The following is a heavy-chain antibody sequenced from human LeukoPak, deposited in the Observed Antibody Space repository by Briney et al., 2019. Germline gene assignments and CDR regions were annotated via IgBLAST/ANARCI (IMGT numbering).Heavy chain of an antibody. V-gene: IGHV3-48*03. CDR2: IGPTGSDR. D-gene: IGHD6-19*01. CDR3: ATETSGRHYDY. J-gene: IGHJ4*02. CDR1: GFTFSSYE. Sequence: PGGSLRLSCAASGFTFSSYEMNWVRQAPGKGLEWVASIGPTGSDRYHADSIKGRFTISRDNANNFLYLQMNSLRAEDTAVYYCATETSGRHYDYWGQGTLLTVSS.